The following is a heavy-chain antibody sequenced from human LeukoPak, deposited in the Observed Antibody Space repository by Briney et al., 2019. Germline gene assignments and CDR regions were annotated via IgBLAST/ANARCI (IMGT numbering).Heavy chain of an antibody. V-gene: IGHV1-2*02. CDR1: GYTFTGYY. CDR2: INTNSGGT. J-gene: IGHJ4*02. D-gene: IGHD2-2*01. CDR3: ARGKYCSSTSCYLDY. Sequence: ASVKVSCKASGYTFTGYYMHWVRQAPGQGLEWMGWINTNSGGTNYAQKFQGRVTMTRDTSISTAYMELSSLRSDDTAVYYCARGKYCSSTSCYLDYWGQGTLVTVSS.